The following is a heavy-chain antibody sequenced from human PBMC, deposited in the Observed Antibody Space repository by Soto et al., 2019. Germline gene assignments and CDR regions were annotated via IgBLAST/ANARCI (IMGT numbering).Heavy chain of an antibody. J-gene: IGHJ4*02. CDR1: GDSVSSNSAA. CDR3: ARVVGSSWYPDFDY. CDR2: TYYRSKWYN. V-gene: IGHV6-1*01. Sequence: SQTLSLTCAISGDSVSSNSAAWNWIRQSPSRGLEWLGRTYYRSKWYNDYAVSVKSRITINPDTSKNQCSLQLNSVTPEDTAVYYCARVVGSSWYPDFDYRGQGTLVTVSS. D-gene: IGHD6-13*01.